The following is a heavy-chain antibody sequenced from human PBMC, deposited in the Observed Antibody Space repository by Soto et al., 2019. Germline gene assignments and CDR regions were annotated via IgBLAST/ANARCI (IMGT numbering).Heavy chain of an antibody. J-gene: IGHJ4*02. V-gene: IGHV1-8*01. CDR3: ARGPMVRGVDY. CDR1: GYTFTSYD. Sequence: ASVKVYCKASGYTFTSYDINWGRQATGQGLEWMGWMNPNSGNTGYAQKFQGRVTMTRNTSISTAYMELSSLRSEDTAVYYCARGPMVRGVDYWGQGTLVTVSS. D-gene: IGHD3-10*01. CDR2: MNPNSGNT.